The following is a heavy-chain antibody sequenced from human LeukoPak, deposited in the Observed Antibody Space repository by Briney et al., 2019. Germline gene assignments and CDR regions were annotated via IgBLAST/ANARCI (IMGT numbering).Heavy chain of an antibody. CDR1: GVSISSYY. CDR2: IYYSGST. CDR3: ARDPRGGTSRDNWFDP. D-gene: IGHD1-1*01. V-gene: IGHV4-59*01. J-gene: IGHJ5*02. Sequence: EPSETLSLTCTVSGVSISSYYWSWIRQPPGKGLEWIGYIYYSGSTNYNPSLKSRVTISVDASKNQFSLKLNSVTAADTAVYYCARDPRGGTSRDNWFDPWGQGTLVTVSS.